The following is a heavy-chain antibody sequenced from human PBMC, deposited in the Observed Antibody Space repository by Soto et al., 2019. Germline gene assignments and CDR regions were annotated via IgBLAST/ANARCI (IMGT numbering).Heavy chain of an antibody. CDR1: GGSISSGGYS. CDR2: IYHSGST. V-gene: IGHV4-30-2*01. D-gene: IGHD5-12*01. Sequence: QLQLQESGSGLVKPSQTLSLTCAVSGGSISSGGYSWSWIRQPPGKGLEWIGYIYHSGSTYYNPSLNSRLTIAVDRSKNQFSLKLRSVTAADTAVYYCAAGGGLPRYYWGQGTLVTVSS. J-gene: IGHJ4*02. CDR3: AAGGGLPRYY.